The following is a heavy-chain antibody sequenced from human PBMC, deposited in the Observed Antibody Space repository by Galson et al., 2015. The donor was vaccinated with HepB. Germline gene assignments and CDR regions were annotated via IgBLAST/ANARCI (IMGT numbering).Heavy chain of an antibody. CDR1: GGTFSSYA. Sequence: SVKVSCKASGGTFSSYAISWVRQAPGQGLEWMGGIIPIFGTANYAQKFQGRVTITADKSTSTAYMELSSLRSEDTAVYYCARDREGGSYPYYFDYWGQGTLVTVSS. D-gene: IGHD1-26*01. CDR3: ARDREGGSYPYYFDY. CDR2: IIPIFGTA. V-gene: IGHV1-69*06. J-gene: IGHJ4*02.